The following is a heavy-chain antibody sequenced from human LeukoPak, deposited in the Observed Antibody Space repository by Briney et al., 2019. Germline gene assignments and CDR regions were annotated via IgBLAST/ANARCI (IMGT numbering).Heavy chain of an antibody. V-gene: IGHV4-31*03. D-gene: IGHD3-22*01. CDR2: IYYSGST. J-gene: IGHJ4*02. Sequence: PSETLSLTCTVSGGSISSGGYYWSWIRQHPGKGLEWIGYIYYSGSTYYNPSLKSRVTISVDTSKNQFSLKLSSVTAADTAVYYCARGSITMITPPEYWGQGTQVTVSS. CDR1: GGSISSGGYY. CDR3: ARGSITMITPPEY.